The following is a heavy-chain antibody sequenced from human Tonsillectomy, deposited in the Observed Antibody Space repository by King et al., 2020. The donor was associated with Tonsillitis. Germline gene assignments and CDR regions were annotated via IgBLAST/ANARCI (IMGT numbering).Heavy chain of an antibody. V-gene: IGHV1-2*02. CDR2: INPNSGGT. J-gene: IGHJ5*02. CDR3: AREHHLEWLFWFDP. Sequence: QLVQSGAEVKKPGASVKVSCKASGYTFTGYYMHWVRQAPGQGLEWMGWINPNSGGTNYAQKFQGRATMTRDTSISTAYMELSRLRSDDTAVYYCAREHHLEWLFWFDPWGQGTLVTVSS. CDR1: GYTFTGYY. D-gene: IGHD3-3*01.